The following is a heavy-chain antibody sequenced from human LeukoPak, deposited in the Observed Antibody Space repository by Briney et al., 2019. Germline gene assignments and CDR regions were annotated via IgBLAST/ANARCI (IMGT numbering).Heavy chain of an antibody. Sequence: PGGSLRLSCAGSGFRYSTYSIKWVRQAPGKGLEWVSHIGGSGSFIYYADSVRGRFTISRDNSKNSLYLQMNSLRTEDTALYYCAKADPRDSSGQYLQHWGQGTLVTVSS. V-gene: IGHV3-21*04. J-gene: IGHJ1*01. CDR2: IGGSGSFI. CDR3: AKADPRDSSGQYLQH. CDR1: GFRYSTYS. D-gene: IGHD6-19*01.